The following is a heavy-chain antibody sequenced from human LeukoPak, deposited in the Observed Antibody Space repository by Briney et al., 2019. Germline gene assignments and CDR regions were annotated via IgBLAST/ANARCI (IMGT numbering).Heavy chain of an antibody. CDR2: ISYDGRNK. V-gene: IGHV3-30*04. CDR3: AKEGSYYDSSGYYHYFDY. J-gene: IGHJ4*02. D-gene: IGHD3-22*01. Sequence: GGSLRLSCAASGFTFSSYAMHWVRQAPGKGLEWVAVISYDGRNKYYADSVKGRFTISRDKSKNTLYLQMNSLRAEDTAVYYCAKEGSYYDSSGYYHYFDYWGQGTLVTVSS. CDR1: GFTFSSYA.